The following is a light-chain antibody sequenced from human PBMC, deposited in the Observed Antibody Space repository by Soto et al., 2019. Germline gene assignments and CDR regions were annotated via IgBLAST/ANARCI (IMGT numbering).Light chain of an antibody. J-gene: IGKJ1*01. CDR2: AAS. V-gene: IGKV1-39*01. CDR1: QSITSY. CDR3: QQSYTTPWT. Sequence: DIQMTQSPSSLSASVGDRVTITCRASQSITSYLNWYQQKPGKAPQLLIYAASSLQSGVPSRFSGSGSRTDCTITISRLQPEDFATYFCQQSYTTPWTFGQWTKLEVK.